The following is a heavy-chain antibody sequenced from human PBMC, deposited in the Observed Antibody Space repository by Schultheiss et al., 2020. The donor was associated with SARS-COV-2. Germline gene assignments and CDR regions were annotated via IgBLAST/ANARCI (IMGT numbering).Heavy chain of an antibody. V-gene: IGHV4-59*05. D-gene: IGHD2-21*01. CDR1: GGSISSYY. Sequence: SQTLSLTCAVSGGSISSYYWSWIRQPAGKGLEWIGRIYYSGSTYYNPSLKSRVTISVDTSKNQFSLKLSSVTAADTAVYYCAGGVVLDAFDIWGQGTMVTVSS. CDR3: AGGVVLDAFDI. CDR2: IYYSGST. J-gene: IGHJ3*02.